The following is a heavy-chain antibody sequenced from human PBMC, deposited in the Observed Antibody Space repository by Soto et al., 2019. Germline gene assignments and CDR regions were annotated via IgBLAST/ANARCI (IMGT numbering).Heavy chain of an antibody. J-gene: IGHJ4*02. CDR2: ISGSGGST. CDR1: GFTFSSYA. CDR3: AKARRLVDIVATIDY. Sequence: EVQLLESGGGLVQPGGSLRLSCAASGFTFSSYAMSWVRQAPGKGLEWVSAISGSGGSTYYADSVKGRFTISRDNSKNTRYVQMNNLRAEDTAVYYCAKARRLVDIVATIDYWGQGTLVTVSS. D-gene: IGHD5-12*01. V-gene: IGHV3-23*01.